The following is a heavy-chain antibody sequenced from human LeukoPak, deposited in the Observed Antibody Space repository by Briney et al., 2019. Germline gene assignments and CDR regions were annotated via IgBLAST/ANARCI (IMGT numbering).Heavy chain of an antibody. CDR3: AKDKTPNYDFWSGYSDY. J-gene: IGHJ4*02. CDR2: ISSNGGST. CDR1: GFTFSSYA. Sequence: GGSLRLSCAASGFTFSSYAMHWVRQAPGKGLEYVSAISSNGGSTYYANSVKGRFTISRDNSKNTLYLQMNSLRAEDTAVYYCAKDKTPNYDFWSGYSDYWGQGTLVTVSS. V-gene: IGHV3-64*01. D-gene: IGHD3-3*01.